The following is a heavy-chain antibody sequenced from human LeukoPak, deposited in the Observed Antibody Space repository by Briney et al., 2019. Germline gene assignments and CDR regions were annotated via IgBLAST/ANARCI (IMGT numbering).Heavy chain of an antibody. CDR1: GFTFVDYA. J-gene: IGHJ4*02. CDR2: LRWNSGST. D-gene: IGHD2-15*01. Sequence: GRSLRLSCADSGFTFVDYALHWVRQAPGKGLEWVSGLRWNSGSTGSADSVKGRFTLSRDKATNSLYLQMNSVRAEKTDLYISAKDMRGQGGIAFDYWGQGTLVTVSS. CDR3: AKDMRGQGGIAFDY. V-gene: IGHV3-9*01.